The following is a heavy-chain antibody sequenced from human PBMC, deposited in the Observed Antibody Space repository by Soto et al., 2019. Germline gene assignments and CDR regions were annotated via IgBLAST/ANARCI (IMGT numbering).Heavy chain of an antibody. CDR3: ARRGGSSSGYYYYAMDV. Sequence: QVQLQESGPGLVKPSHTLSLTCSVSSDSMNSGGYYWSWIRQHPGKGLEWIGYIYSNGDTYYHPSLKSRVTISVETSKNQFSLNFTSVTAADTAVYYCARRGGSSSGYYYYAMDVWGQGTTVTVSS. D-gene: IGHD6-6*01. CDR1: SDSMNSGGYY. V-gene: IGHV4-31*03. CDR2: IYSNGDT. J-gene: IGHJ6*02.